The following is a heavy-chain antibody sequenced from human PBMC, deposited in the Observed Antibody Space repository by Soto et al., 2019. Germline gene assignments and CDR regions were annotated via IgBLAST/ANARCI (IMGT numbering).Heavy chain of an antibody. CDR2: IYYSGST. D-gene: IGHD1-26*01. Sequence: SETLSLTCTVSGGSISSYYWSWIRQPPGKGLEWIGYIYYSGSTNYNPSLKSRVTISVDTSKNQFSLKLSSVTAADTAVYYCAREWRIVGATHRYGMDVWGQGTTGTVSS. V-gene: IGHV4-59*01. CDR1: GGSISSYY. J-gene: IGHJ6*02. CDR3: AREWRIVGATHRYGMDV.